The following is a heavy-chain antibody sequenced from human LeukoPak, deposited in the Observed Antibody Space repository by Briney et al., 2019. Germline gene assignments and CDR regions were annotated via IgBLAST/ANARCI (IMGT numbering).Heavy chain of an antibody. Sequence: SETLSLTCTVSGGSISSYYWSWIRQPAGKGLEWIGRIYTSGSTYYNPSLKSRVTISVDTSKNQFSLKLSSVTAADTAVYYCARGIRAPDKYYYYYYYMDVWGKGTTVTVSS. V-gene: IGHV4-4*07. CDR2: IYTSGST. J-gene: IGHJ6*03. D-gene: IGHD3-16*01. CDR1: GGSISSYY. CDR3: ARGIRAPDKYYYYYYYMDV.